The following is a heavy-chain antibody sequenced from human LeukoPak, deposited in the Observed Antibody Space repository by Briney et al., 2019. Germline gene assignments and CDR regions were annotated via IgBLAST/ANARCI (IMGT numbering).Heavy chain of an antibody. V-gene: IGHV3-23*01. D-gene: IGHD3-22*01. CDR1: GFSFSSYA. CDR2: IDGGGGRT. CDR3: AKDFYDSSGSRYDY. Sequence: PGGSLRLSCTVSGFSFSSYAMSWVRQAPGVGLEWVSAIDGGGGRTWHADSVRGRFTISRDNSKNTLFMQMNSLRAEDTAVYYCAKDFYDSSGSRYDYWGQGTLVTVSS. J-gene: IGHJ4*02.